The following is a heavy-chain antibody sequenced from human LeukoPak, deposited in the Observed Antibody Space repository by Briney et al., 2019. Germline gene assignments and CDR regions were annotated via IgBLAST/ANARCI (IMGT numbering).Heavy chain of an antibody. CDR1: GYTFTDYY. CDR3: ARDRSGYFRVFDY. D-gene: IGHD5-12*01. V-gene: IGHV1-2*02. J-gene: IGHJ4*02. CDR2: INPNSGGT. Sequence: GASVKVSCKASGYTFTDYYMHWVRQAPGQGLEWMGWINPNSGGTNYAQKFQGRVTMTRDTSISTAYMELSRLRSDDTAVYYCARDRSGYFRVFDYWGQGTLVTVSS.